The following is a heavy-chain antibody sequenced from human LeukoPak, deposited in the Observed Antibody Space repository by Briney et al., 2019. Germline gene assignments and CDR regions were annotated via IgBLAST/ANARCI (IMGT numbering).Heavy chain of an antibody. J-gene: IGHJ3*02. D-gene: IGHD3-22*01. V-gene: IGHV4-59*01. CDR1: GGSISSYY. Sequence: NTSETLSLTCTVSGGSISSYYWSWIRQPPGKVLEWIGYNYYSGSTNYNPSLKSRVTISVDTSKNQSSLKLSSVAAADTAVYYCARVVVSTLGALHAFDIWGQGTMVTVSS. CDR3: ARVVVSTLGALHAFDI. CDR2: NYYSGST.